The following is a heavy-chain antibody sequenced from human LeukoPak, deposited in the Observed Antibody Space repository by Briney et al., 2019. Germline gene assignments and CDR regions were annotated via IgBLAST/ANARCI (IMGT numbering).Heavy chain of an antibody. CDR2: IYYSGST. CDR3: ARDRY. CDR1: GDSISSSVYY. D-gene: IGHD3-16*02. Sequence: PSETLSLTCTVSGDSISSSVYYWGWTRQPPGKGLEWIGSIYYSGSTYYNPSLKSRVTISVDTSKNQFSLKLSSVTAADTAVYYCARDRYRGQGTLVTVSS. J-gene: IGHJ4*02. V-gene: IGHV4-39*07.